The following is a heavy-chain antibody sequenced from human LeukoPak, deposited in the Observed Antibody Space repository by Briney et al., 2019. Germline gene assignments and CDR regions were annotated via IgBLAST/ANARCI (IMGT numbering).Heavy chain of an antibody. Sequence: SETLSLTCTVSGGSKSSYYWSWIRQHPGKGLEWVGYIYYSGTTSYNPSLKSRVTISVDTSKNQFSLKLSSVTAADTAVYYCARDVSGVAGSAFDIWGQGTMVTLSS. CDR1: GGSKSSYY. CDR3: ARDVSGVAGSAFDI. CDR2: IYYSGTT. D-gene: IGHD6-19*01. J-gene: IGHJ3*02. V-gene: IGHV4-59*01.